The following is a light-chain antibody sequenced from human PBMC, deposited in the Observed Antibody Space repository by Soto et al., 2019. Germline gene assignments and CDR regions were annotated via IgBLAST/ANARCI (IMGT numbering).Light chain of an antibody. Sequence: EVVMTHSPATLSVSPCERATLSFRASQSVTTNMAWYQQKPGQAPRLLIYGASTRATGIPATFSGSGSGTEFTLTISSLESDDFALYYCQQYGSSPPTFGQGTKVDNK. CDR2: GAS. CDR1: QSVTTN. V-gene: IGKV3-15*01. CDR3: QQYGSSPPT. J-gene: IGKJ1*01.